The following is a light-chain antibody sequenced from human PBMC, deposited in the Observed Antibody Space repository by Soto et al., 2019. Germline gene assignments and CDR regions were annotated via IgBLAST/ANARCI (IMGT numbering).Light chain of an antibody. CDR2: DNN. V-gene: IGLV1-51*01. J-gene: IGLJ1*01. CDR3: GTWDSSLTYV. Sequence: QSVLTQPPSVSAAPGQKVTISCSGSSSNIGNNYVSWYQQLQGTAPKLLIYDNNKRPSGIPDRFSGSKSGTSATLGITGLQTGDEADYYCGTWDSSLTYVFGTGTKLTVL. CDR1: SSNIGNNY.